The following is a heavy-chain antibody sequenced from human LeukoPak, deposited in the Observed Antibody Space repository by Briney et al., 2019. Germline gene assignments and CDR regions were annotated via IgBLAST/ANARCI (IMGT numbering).Heavy chain of an antibody. V-gene: IGHV4-59*08. CDR2: IYYSGST. CDR3: ARLASGSYGPLTPFDY. CDR1: GGSISSYY. Sequence: SETLSLTCTVSGGSISSYYWSWIRQPPGKGLEWIGYIYYSGSTNYYPSLKSRVTISVDTSKNQFSLRLSSVTAADTAVYYSARLASGSYGPLTPFDYWGQGTLVAVSS. J-gene: IGHJ4*02. D-gene: IGHD1-26*01.